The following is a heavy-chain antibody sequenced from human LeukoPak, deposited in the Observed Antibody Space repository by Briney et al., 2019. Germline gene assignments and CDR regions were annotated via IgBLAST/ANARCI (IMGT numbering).Heavy chain of an antibody. CDR3: ASRAGKPGNTPWCFDY. Sequence: GGSLRLSCAASGFTFTNYWMTWVRQAPGKGPGWVANIRQDGSETNYVDSVRGRFTIARDNTKNSLYLQMTSLRGEDTAVYYCASRAGKPGNTPWCFDYWGQGALVTVSS. CDR2: IRQDGSET. CDR1: GFTFTNYW. J-gene: IGHJ4*02. D-gene: IGHD1-7*01. V-gene: IGHV3-7*01.